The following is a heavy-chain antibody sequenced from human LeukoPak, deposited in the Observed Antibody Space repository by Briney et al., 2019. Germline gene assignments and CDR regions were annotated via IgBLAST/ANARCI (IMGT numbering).Heavy chain of an antibody. J-gene: IGHJ6*02. CDR1: GFTFSSYG. D-gene: IGHD5-24*01. Sequence: PGGSLRLSCAASGFTFSSYGMHWVRQAPGKGLEWVAVISYDGSNKYYADSVKGRFTISRGNSKNTLYLQMNSLKAEDTAVYYCARDQENYYYGMDVWGQGTTVTVSS. CDR2: ISYDGSNK. V-gene: IGHV3-30*03. CDR3: ARDQENYYYGMDV.